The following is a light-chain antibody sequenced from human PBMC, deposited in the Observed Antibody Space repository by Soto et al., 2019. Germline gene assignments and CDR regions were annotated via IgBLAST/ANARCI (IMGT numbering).Light chain of an antibody. CDR3: QSWGTGIVV. Sequence: QLVLTQSPSASASLGASVKLTCTLSSGHSSYAIAWHQQQPEKGPRYLMKLNSDGSHSKGDGIPDRFSGSSSGAERYLTISSLQSEDEADYYCQSWGTGIVVFGGGTKRPVL. CDR2: LNSDGSH. CDR1: SGHSSYA. J-gene: IGLJ2*01. V-gene: IGLV4-69*01.